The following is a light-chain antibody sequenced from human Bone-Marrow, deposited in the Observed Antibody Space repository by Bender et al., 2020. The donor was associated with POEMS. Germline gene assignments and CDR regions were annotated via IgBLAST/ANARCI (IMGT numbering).Light chain of an antibody. Sequence: QSALTQPPSASGSPGQSVTISCTGNSSDIGGYDYVSWYQQFPGKALKLIIYEVTKRPSGVPDRFSGSKSGNTASLTVSGLQAEDDADYFCSSYAGSNRTVFGTGTTVTVL. CDR2: EVT. CDR3: SSYAGSNRTV. J-gene: IGLJ1*01. V-gene: IGLV2-8*01. CDR1: SSDIGGYDY.